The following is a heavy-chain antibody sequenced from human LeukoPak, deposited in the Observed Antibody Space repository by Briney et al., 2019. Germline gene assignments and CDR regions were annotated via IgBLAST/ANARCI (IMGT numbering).Heavy chain of an antibody. J-gene: IGHJ5*02. D-gene: IGHD2-2*01. Sequence: ASVTVSFTASGYTFTIYGISWVRQAPGQGLEWMGWISAYNGNTNYAQKLQGRVTMTTDTSTSTAYMELRSLRSDDTAVYYCARGYCSSTSCLISWFDPWGQGTLVTVSS. CDR1: GYTFTIYG. CDR2: ISAYNGNT. CDR3: ARGYCSSTSCLISWFDP. V-gene: IGHV1-18*01.